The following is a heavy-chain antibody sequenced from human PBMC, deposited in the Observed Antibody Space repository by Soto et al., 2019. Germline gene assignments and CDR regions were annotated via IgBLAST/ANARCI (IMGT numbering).Heavy chain of an antibody. CDR2: IRSKAYGGTT. V-gene: IGHV3-49*03. Sequence: GGSLRLSCTASGFTFGDYAMSWFHQAPGKGLEWVGFIRSKAYGGTTEYAASVKGRFTISRDDSKSIAYLQMNSLKTEDTAVYYCTRENSGLYDFWSGYYLYGMDVWGQGTTVTVSS. D-gene: IGHD3-3*01. J-gene: IGHJ6*02. CDR1: GFTFGDYA. CDR3: TRENSGLYDFWSGYYLYGMDV.